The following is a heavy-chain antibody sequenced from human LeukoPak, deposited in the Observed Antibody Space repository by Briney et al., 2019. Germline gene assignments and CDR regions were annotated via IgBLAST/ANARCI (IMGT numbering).Heavy chain of an antibody. J-gene: IGHJ4*02. CDR2: ISSSSSTI. CDR1: GFTFSSYS. CDR3: ARDYGGSSPFDY. D-gene: IGHD4-23*01. Sequence: GGSLRLSCAASGFTFSSYSMNWVRQAPGKGLEWVSYISSSSSTIYYADSVKGRFTISRDNAKNTVYLQMDSLRAEDTAVYYCARDYGGSSPFDYWGQGTLVTVSS. V-gene: IGHV3-48*01.